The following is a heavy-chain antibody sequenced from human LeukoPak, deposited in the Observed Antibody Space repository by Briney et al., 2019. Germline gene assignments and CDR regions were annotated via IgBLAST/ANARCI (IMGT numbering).Heavy chain of an antibody. CDR2: ISGGRT. CDR1: GFTFSSYA. D-gene: IGHD3-9*01. Sequence: GGSLRLSWAASGFTFSSYAMNWVRQAPGKWLEWVSSISGGRTYYAGSVRGGFTFSRANSKNTRYLQMNMLRSGARAVSYFAKVDDVYDILTGYYDYWGQGPLVTVSS. J-gene: IGHJ4*02. V-gene: IGHV3-23*01. CDR3: AKVDDVYDILTGYYDY.